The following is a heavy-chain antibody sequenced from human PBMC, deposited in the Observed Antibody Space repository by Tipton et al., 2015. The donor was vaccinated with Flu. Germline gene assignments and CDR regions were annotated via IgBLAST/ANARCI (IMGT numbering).Heavy chain of an antibody. V-gene: IGHV1-18*01. D-gene: IGHD6-19*01. CDR1: GYTFKTYG. J-gene: IGHJ4*02. Sequence: QVQLVQSGVEVKKPGASVKVSCKASGYTFKTYGISWVRQAPGQGLEWMGWIGPYNGNTNYAQKLKGRVTMTTDTYTNSASMELRSLRSDDTAVYYCARVGTTGWYYLDSWGQGTLVTVSS. CDR2: IGPYNGNT. CDR3: ARVGTTGWYYLDS.